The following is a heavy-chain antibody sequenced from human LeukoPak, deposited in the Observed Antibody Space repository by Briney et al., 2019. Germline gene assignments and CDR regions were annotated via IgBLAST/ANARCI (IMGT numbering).Heavy chain of an antibody. CDR3: ARKIEDASWREGEPDAFDI. J-gene: IGHJ3*02. CDR1: IFTFITYG. D-gene: IGHD3-16*01. V-gene: IGHV3-33*08. Sequence: GGSLRLSCVVAIFTFITYGMLWVRQAPGKGLEWVAVIWYDGSNKYYADSVKGRFTISRDNSKNTLYLQMNSLRAEVTAVYYYARKIEDASWREGEPDAFDIWGQGTMVTVSS. CDR2: IWYDGSNK.